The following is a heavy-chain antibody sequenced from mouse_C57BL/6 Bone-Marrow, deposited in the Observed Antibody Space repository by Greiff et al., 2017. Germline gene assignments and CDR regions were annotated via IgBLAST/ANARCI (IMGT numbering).Heavy chain of an antibody. CDR2: IYPGSGST. Sequence: QVQLQQSGAELVKPGASVKMSCKASGYTFTSYWITWVKQRPGQGLAWIGDIYPGSGSTNYNEQFKSKATLTVDTSSSTAYMQLSSLTSEDSAVYYCARYYDYDEVDYWGQGTTLTVSS. V-gene: IGHV1-55*01. J-gene: IGHJ2*01. CDR1: GYTFTSYW. D-gene: IGHD2-4*01. CDR3: ARYYDYDEVDY.